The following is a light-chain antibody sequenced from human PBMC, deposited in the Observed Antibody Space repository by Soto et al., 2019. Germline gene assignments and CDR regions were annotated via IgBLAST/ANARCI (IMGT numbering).Light chain of an antibody. CDR1: QSVNNN. CDR2: GAS. Sequence: EIILTQSPASLSVSPGERATLSCRASQSVNNNLAWYQQKPGQAPRLLIYGASTRATGIPGRFRGSGSGTEFTLTITSLQSEDFAVYYCQQRSNWLALTFGGGTKVEIK. J-gene: IGKJ4*01. V-gene: IGKV3-15*01. CDR3: QQRSNWLALT.